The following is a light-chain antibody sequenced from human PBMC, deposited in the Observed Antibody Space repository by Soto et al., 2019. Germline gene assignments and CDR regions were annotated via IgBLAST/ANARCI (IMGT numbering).Light chain of an antibody. CDR1: QSISAW. V-gene: IGKV1-5*03. CDR3: QQYSSYSCT. CDR2: KAS. J-gene: IGKJ2*02. Sequence: DIQMTQSPSTLSASVGDRVTITCRASQSISAWLAWYQQKPGKAPKLLIYKASSLESGVPSRFSGSGSGTEFTLTISSLQPDDFATYYCQQYSSYSCTFGQGTKLENK.